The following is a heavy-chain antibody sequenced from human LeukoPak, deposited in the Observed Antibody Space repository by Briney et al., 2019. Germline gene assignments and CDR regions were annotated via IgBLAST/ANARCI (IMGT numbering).Heavy chain of an antibody. V-gene: IGHV3-7*01. J-gene: IGHJ4*02. D-gene: IGHD3-10*01. CDR1: GFTFSSYW. CDR3: ARGEGSGSYYTYYFDY. Sequence: PGGSLRPSCAASGFTFSSYWMSWVRQAPGKGLEWVANIKQDGSEKYYVDSVKGRFTISRDNAKNSLYLQMNSLRAEDTAVYYCARGEGSGSYYTYYFDYWGQGTLVTVSS. CDR2: IKQDGSEK.